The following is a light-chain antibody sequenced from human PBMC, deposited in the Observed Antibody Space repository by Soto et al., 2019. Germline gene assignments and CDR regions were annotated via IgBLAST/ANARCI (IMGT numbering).Light chain of an antibody. V-gene: IGKV1-39*01. CDR2: AAS. CDR1: QSPSRF. Sequence: IKMTQSPSSLPAYVGAIFTIHGGASQSPSRFLNWYQKKSGKAPKLLIYAASSLETGVPSRFSGSGSGTDFTLTISSLQPEDFATYYCQQSYSTPQTFGQGTKVDIK. J-gene: IGKJ1*01. CDR3: QQSYSTPQT.